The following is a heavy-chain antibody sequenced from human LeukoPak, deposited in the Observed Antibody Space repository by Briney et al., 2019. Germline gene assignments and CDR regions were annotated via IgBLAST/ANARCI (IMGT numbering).Heavy chain of an antibody. D-gene: IGHD6-13*01. Sequence: GGSLRLSCAASGFTFDDYAMHWVRQAPGKGLEWVSGISWNSGDIGYASSLKGRFTISRDNAGNSLYLQMNSLRPDDSALYYCAKGYGSSWYRDNWFDSWGQGALVTVSS. V-gene: IGHV3-9*01. CDR1: GFTFDDYA. CDR3: AKGYGSSWYRDNWFDS. J-gene: IGHJ5*01. CDR2: ISWNSGDI.